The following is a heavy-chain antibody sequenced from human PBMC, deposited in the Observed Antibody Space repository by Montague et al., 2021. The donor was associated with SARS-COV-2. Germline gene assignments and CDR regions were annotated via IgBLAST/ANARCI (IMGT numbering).Heavy chain of an antibody. J-gene: IGHJ4*02. Sequence: TLSLTCTVSGGSISSGDYYWSWIRQHPGKGLEWIGYIYYSGSTYYNPSLKSRVTISVDTSKNQFSLKLSSVTAADTAVYYCARLTAGYCSGGSCYWGTGFDHWGQGTLVTVSS. D-gene: IGHD2-15*01. CDR1: GGSISSGDYY. CDR2: IYYSGST. CDR3: ARLTAGYCSGGSCYWGTGFDH. V-gene: IGHV4-31*03.